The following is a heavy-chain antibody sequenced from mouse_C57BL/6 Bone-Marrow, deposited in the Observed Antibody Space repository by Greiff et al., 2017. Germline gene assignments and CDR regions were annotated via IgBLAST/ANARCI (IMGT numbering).Heavy chain of an antibody. J-gene: IGHJ3*01. CDR3: TREGLGYDGYSGFAY. Sequence: EVQLQESVEGLVKPGGSLKLSCAASGFTFSSYAMSWVRQTPEKRLEWVAYISSGGDYIYYADTVKGRFTISRDTARNTLYLQMSSLKSEDTAMYYCTREGLGYDGYSGFAYWGQGTLVTVSA. V-gene: IGHV5-9-1*02. D-gene: IGHD2-3*01. CDR1: GFTFSSYA. CDR2: ISSGGDYI.